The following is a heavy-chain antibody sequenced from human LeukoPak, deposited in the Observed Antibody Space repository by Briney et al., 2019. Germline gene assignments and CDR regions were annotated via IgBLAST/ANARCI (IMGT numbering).Heavy chain of an antibody. J-gene: IGHJ4*02. V-gene: IGHV3-20*01. CDR3: ARAGPYYYDSSGYYAYYFDY. Sequence: GGSLRLSCAASGFTFDDDGMSWVRQAPGKGLEWVSGINWNGGSTGYADSVKGRFTISRDNAKNSLYLQMNSLRAEDTALYHCARAGPYYYDSSGYYAYYFDYWGQGTLVTVPS. CDR1: GFTFDDDG. D-gene: IGHD3-22*01. CDR2: INWNGGST.